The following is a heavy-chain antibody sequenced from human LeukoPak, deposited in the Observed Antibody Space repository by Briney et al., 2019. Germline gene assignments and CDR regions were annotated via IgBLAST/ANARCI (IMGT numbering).Heavy chain of an antibody. CDR3: ARDLVQQLEVPYYGMDV. Sequence: GGSLRLSCAASGFTFGSYSMNWVRQAPGKGLEWVSSISSSSSYIYYADSVKGRFTISRDNAKNSLYLQMNSLRAEDTAVYYCARDLVQQLEVPYYGMDVWGQGTTVTVSS. CDR2: ISSSSSYI. J-gene: IGHJ6*02. D-gene: IGHD6-6*01. V-gene: IGHV3-21*01. CDR1: GFTFGSYS.